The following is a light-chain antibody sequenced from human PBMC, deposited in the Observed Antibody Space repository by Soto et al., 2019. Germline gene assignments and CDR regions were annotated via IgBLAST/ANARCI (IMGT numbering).Light chain of an antibody. J-gene: IGKJ1*01. Sequence: EIPMTQSPATLSVSPGEVATLSCWASQHIGTDLAWYQHTTGQTPRLLIYHASTRTTGVAARFRSSGTGTEFTLTISNLQSEDFAISYCLQYRHRRPVGQGTKVEMK. CDR3: LQYRHRRP. CDR1: QHIGTD. V-gene: IGKV3-15*01. CDR2: HAS.